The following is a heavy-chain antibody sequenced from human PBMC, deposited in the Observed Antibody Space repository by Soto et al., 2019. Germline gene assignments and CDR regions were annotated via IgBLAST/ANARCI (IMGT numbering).Heavy chain of an antibody. Sequence: SETLSLTCTVSGGSISSYYWSWIRQPPGKGLEWIGYIYYSGSTNYNPSLKSRVTISVDTSKNQFSLKLSSVTAADTAVYYCARYLGRDMVTRAFDIWGQGTMVTVSS. CDR3: ARYLGRDMVTRAFDI. J-gene: IGHJ3*02. CDR2: IYYSGST. V-gene: IGHV4-59*08. D-gene: IGHD5-18*01. CDR1: GGSISSYY.